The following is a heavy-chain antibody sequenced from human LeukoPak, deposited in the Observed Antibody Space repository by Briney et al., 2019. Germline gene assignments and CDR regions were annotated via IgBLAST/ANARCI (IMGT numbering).Heavy chain of an antibody. CDR3: ARDWGTGNDAFDI. CDR2: MTSSGRTI. D-gene: IGHD7-27*01. CDR1: GFNFSNYS. Sequence: GSLRLSCAASGFNFSNYSMNWVRHAPGKGLEWLSYMTSSGRTINYADSVKGRFTISRDNAKNSLYLQMNSLRAEDTAVYYCARDWGTGNDAFDIWGQGTMVTVSS. V-gene: IGHV3-48*01. J-gene: IGHJ3*02.